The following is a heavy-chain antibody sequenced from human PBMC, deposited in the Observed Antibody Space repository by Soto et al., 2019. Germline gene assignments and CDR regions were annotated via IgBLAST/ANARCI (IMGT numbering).Heavy chain of an antibody. V-gene: IGHV1-69*01. Sequence: VQLVQSGAEVKKTGSSVKVSCKASGGTFNKFAFSWVRQAPGQGFEWMGGIIPVFRSANYAQRFRSRITITADEYPSTVYLYLNDLRSDDTAVYYCARRYCASDNCPLFYYFVDLWGLGTTVTASS. CDR2: IIPVFRSA. D-gene: IGHD2-21*02. CDR1: GGTFNKFA. J-gene: IGHJ6*02. CDR3: ARRYCASDNCPLFYYFVDL.